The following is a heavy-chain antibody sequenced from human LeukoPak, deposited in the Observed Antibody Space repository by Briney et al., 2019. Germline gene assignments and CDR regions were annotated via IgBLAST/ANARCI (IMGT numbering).Heavy chain of an antibody. V-gene: IGHV3-30*02. CDR2: IQYDGSNE. D-gene: IGHD2-2*01. J-gene: IGHJ5*01. CDR3: AKDRHAPGRYCSSTTCFPFDS. CDR1: RFTFSSYG. Sequence: GGSLRLSCAASRFTFSSYGMHWVRQAPGKGLEWVAYIQYDGSNEQYADSVKGRFSISRDSSKNILYLQMNSLRAEDTAVYYCAKDRHAPGRYCSSTTCFPFDSWGQGTLVTVSS.